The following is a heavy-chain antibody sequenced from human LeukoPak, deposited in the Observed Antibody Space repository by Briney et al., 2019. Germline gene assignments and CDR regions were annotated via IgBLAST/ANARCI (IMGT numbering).Heavy chain of an antibody. V-gene: IGHV4-38-2*01. J-gene: IGHJ4*02. D-gene: IGHD3-22*01. CDR1: GYSISSGYY. CDR3: ARHTPRGYYYDSSGFSVYYFGY. CDR2: IYHSGST. Sequence: SETLSLTCAVSGYSISSGYYWGWIRQPPGKGLEWIGSIYHSGSTYYNPSLKSRVTISVDTSKNQFSLKLSSVTAADTAVYYCARHTPRGYYYDSSGFSVYYFGYWGQGTLVTVS.